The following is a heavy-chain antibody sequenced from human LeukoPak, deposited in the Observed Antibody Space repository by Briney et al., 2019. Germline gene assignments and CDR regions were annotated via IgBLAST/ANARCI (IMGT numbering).Heavy chain of an antibody. CDR2: IYISGST. D-gene: IGHD5-18*01. CDR1: GGSISSYY. V-gene: IGHV4-4*07. Sequence: SETLSLTCTVSGGSISSYYWSWIRQPAGKGLEWLGRIYISGSTNYNPSLKSRVTMSVDTSKNQFSLKLSSVTAADTAVYYCAREGYSYGPGGGYYFDYWGQGTLVTVSS. CDR3: AREGYSYGPGGGYYFDY. J-gene: IGHJ4*02.